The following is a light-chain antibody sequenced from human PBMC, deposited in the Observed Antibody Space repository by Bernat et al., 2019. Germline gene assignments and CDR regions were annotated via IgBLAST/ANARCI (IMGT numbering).Light chain of an antibody. CDR1: SSDVGSYNL. Sequence: QSALTQPASVSGSPGQSITISCTGTSSDVGSYNLVSWYQQHPGKDPKLMIYEVSKRPSGVSNRFSGSKSGNTASLTISGLQAEYEADYYCCSYAGSSSYVFGTGTKVTVL. V-gene: IGLV2-23*02. CDR3: CSYAGSSSYV. CDR2: EVS. J-gene: IGLJ1*01.